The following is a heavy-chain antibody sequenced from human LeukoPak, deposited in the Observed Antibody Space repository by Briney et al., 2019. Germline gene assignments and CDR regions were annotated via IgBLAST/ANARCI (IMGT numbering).Heavy chain of an antibody. Sequence: PSETLSLTCAVSGGSFSGYYWSWIRQPPGKGLEWIGEINHSGSTNYNPSLKSRVTISVDTSKNQFSLKLSSVTAADTAVYYCASPSAGSGSYYNSFDYWGQGTLVTVSS. V-gene: IGHV4-34*01. CDR2: INHSGST. CDR3: ASPSAGSGSYYNSFDY. CDR1: GGSFSGYY. J-gene: IGHJ4*02. D-gene: IGHD3-10*01.